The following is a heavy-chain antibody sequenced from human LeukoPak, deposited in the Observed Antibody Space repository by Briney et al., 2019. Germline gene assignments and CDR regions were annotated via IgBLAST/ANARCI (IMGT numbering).Heavy chain of an antibody. CDR2: IYYSETT. V-gene: IGHV4-59*01. J-gene: IGHJ4*02. CDR3: ARGVYIAAAQYGY. D-gene: IGHD6-13*01. CDR1: GGSISSYY. Sequence: SETLSLNCTVSGGSISSYYWSWIRQPPGQGLEWIGYIYYSETTNSNPSHKSRVTISVDTSKNQFSLKLSSVTAADTAVYYCARGVYIAAAQYGYWGQGTLVTVSS.